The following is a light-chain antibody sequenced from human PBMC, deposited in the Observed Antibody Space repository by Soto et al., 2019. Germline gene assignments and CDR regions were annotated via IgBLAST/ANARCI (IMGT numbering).Light chain of an antibody. Sequence: DIVVTQSPATLSASPGERVTLSCRASQFVSSRLAWYQQRPGQVPRLLIYGASTRATGIPASLSGSASGTDFPLTISRLQSEDSAVYYCQQYGTPGTFGQGTKVDIK. J-gene: IGKJ1*01. V-gene: IGKV3-15*01. CDR1: QFVSSR. CDR3: QQYGTPGT. CDR2: GAS.